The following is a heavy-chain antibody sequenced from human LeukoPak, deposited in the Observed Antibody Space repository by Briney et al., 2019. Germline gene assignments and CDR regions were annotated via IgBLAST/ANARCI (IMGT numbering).Heavy chain of an antibody. J-gene: IGHJ3*02. CDR2: IYDSGST. CDR1: GGSISRYY. CDR3: ARHAQEDYDILTAYYRGAFDI. Sequence: SETLSLTCTVSGGSISRYYWSWIRQPPGKGLEWIGYIYDSGSTNYNPSLKSRVTISVDTSKNQFSLKLSSVTAADTAVYYCARHAQEDYDILTAYYRGAFDIWGQGTMVTVSS. V-gene: IGHV4-59*08. D-gene: IGHD3-9*01.